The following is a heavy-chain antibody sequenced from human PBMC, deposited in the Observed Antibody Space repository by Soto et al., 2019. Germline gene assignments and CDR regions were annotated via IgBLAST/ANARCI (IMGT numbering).Heavy chain of an antibody. J-gene: IGHJ3*02. CDR1: GFTFDDYA. Sequence: GGSLRLSCAASGFTFDDYAMHWVRQAPGKGLEWVSLISWDGGSTNYADSVKGRFTISRDNSKNSLYLQMNSLRAEDTALYYCAKDRSYHDYGGNNAFDIWGQGTMVTVSS. V-gene: IGHV3-43D*03. CDR3: AKDRSYHDYGGNNAFDI. CDR2: ISWDGGST. D-gene: IGHD4-17*01.